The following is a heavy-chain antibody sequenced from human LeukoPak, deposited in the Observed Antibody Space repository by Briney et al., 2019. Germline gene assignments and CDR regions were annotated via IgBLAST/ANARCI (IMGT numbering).Heavy chain of an antibody. J-gene: IGHJ4*02. CDR1: GGSFSNYY. CDR2: INHSGST. CDR3: ARDNVVDATSGIDY. D-gene: IGHD2-15*01. V-gene: IGHV4-34*01. Sequence: SETLSLTCTVYGGSFSNYYWTWIRQPPGKGLEWIGEINHSGSTNYNPSLKSRVTISVDTSKNQFSLKLTSMTAADTAVYFCARDNVVDATSGIDYWGQGTLVTVSS.